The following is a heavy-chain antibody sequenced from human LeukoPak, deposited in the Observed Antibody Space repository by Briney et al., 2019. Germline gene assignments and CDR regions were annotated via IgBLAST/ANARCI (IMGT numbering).Heavy chain of an antibody. CDR3: SRARVTSWYGY. Sequence: ASVKVSCKASGYTFTGYYMHWVRQAPGQGIEWMGRINPNSGGTNYSQKFQSRVIMTRDTSISTAYLELSRLISDDTAVYYYSRARVTSWYGYWGEGTLVTVSS. D-gene: IGHD6-13*01. J-gene: IGHJ4*02. CDR1: GYTFTGYY. V-gene: IGHV1-2*06. CDR2: INPNSGGT.